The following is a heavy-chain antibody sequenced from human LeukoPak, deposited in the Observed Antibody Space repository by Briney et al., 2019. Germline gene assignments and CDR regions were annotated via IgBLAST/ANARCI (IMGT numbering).Heavy chain of an antibody. D-gene: IGHD3-3*01. CDR3: ARDYLGIEDFWSGYAAH. Sequence: GGSLRLSWAASGFIFSTFGMHWVRQAPGKGLEWVTYIRYDGSNKYYAESVKGRFTISRDNAKNSLYLHMNSLRAEDTAVYYCARDYLGIEDFWSGYAAHWGQGTLVTVSS. V-gene: IGHV3-30*02. CDR2: IRYDGSNK. CDR1: GFIFSTFG. J-gene: IGHJ4*02.